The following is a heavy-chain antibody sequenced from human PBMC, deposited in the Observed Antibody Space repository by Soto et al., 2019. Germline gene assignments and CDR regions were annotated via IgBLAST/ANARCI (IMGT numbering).Heavy chain of an antibody. J-gene: IGHJ6*02. CDR1: GLNFTNSA. V-gene: IGHV1-58*01. CDR3: AAGGDTAMVTEARPATYYYYGMDV. Sequence: SVKVSCKXSGLNFTNSAVTWVRQAPGQRLEWIGWIIVGSGNNNYAQKIQERGTITRGMSTSTAYMELSSLRSDDTAVYYCAAGGDTAMVTEARPATYYYYGMDVWGQGTTVTVSS. D-gene: IGHD5-18*01. CDR2: IIVGSGNN.